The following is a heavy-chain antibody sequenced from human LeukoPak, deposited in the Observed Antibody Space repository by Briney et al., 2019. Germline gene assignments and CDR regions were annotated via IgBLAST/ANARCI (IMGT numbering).Heavy chain of an antibody. J-gene: IGHJ4*02. CDR3: AREGSTSFDY. V-gene: IGHV3-74*01. CDR2: INTDGSST. Sequence: GGSLRLSCAASGFTFSSYWMHWVRQAPGKGLVWVSRINTDGSSTNYADSVKGRFTISRDNAENTLYLQMNSLRAEDTAVYYCAREGSTSFDYWGQGTLVTVSS. D-gene: IGHD2-2*01. CDR1: GFTFSSYW.